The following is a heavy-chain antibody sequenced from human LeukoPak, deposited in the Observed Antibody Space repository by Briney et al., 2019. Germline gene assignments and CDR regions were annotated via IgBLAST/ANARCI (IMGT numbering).Heavy chain of an antibody. V-gene: IGHV3-30*18. J-gene: IGHJ4*02. CDR2: VSYDGSNK. CDR3: AKDLGYCSGGSCYRYFDY. CDR1: GFTFSSYG. D-gene: IGHD2-15*01. Sequence: GGSLRLSCAASGFTFSSYGMHWVRQAPGKGLEWVAVVSYDGSNKYYADSVKGRFTISRDNSKNTLYLQMNSLRAEDTAVYYCAKDLGYCSGGSCYRYFDYWGQGTLVTVSS.